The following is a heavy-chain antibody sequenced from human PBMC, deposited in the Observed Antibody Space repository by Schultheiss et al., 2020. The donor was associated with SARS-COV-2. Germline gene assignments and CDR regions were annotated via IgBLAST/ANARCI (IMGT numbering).Heavy chain of an antibody. CDR1: GGTFTGYY. J-gene: IGHJ4*02. CDR3: ARHRRRLAALRD. V-gene: IGHV4-34*01. Sequence: SETLSLTCAVYGGTFTGYYWSWLRQPPGKGPEWIGEVNHDGTATYNPSLKSRVAMSVDTSKSQFSLKMNSMTAADTAVYYCARHRRRLAALRDWGQGTLVTVSS. D-gene: IGHD6-6*01. CDR2: VNHDGTA.